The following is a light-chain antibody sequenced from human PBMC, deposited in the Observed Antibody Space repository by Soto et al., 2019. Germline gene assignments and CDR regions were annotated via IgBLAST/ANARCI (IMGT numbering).Light chain of an antibody. V-gene: IGKV3-20*01. Sequence: EIVLTQSPATLSLSPGERATLSCRASQSVPNNYLAWYQHKPGQAPRLLIYAASSRAAGTPDRFSGSGSGTDFTLTVRRLEPEDFTVDFCQQYGSSPWTFGQGTKV. CDR2: AAS. CDR3: QQYGSSPWT. CDR1: QSVPNNY. J-gene: IGKJ1*01.